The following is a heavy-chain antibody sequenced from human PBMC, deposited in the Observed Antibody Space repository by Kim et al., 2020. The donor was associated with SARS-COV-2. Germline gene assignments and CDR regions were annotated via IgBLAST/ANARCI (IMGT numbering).Heavy chain of an antibody. CDR2: ISYDGSNK. V-gene: IGHV3-33*05. Sequence: GGSLRLSCAASGFTFSSYGMHWVRQAPGKGVEWVAVISYDGSNKYYADSVKGRFTISRDNSKNTLYLQMNSLRAEDTAVYYCARDGFSRDSSGVDAFDSWGQGTMVTVSS. D-gene: IGHD3-22*01. CDR1: GFTFSSYG. J-gene: IGHJ3*02. CDR3: ARDGFSRDSSGVDAFDS.